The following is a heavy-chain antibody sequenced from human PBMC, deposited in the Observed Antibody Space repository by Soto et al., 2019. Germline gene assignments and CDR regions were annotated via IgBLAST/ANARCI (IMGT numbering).Heavy chain of an antibody. J-gene: IGHJ6*02. Sequence: VGSLRLSCISSGFTFRTYTMNWVRQAPGKGLEWVSGIRGFSPYTFYAESVKGRFTISRDNAKNSLFLQMNSLRAEDTAVYYCARDRGYDAHDFYYNAMDVWGQGATVTVSS. CDR3: ARDRGYDAHDFYYNAMDV. CDR2: IRGFSPYT. V-gene: IGHV3-21*01. D-gene: IGHD2-15*01. CDR1: GFTFRTYT.